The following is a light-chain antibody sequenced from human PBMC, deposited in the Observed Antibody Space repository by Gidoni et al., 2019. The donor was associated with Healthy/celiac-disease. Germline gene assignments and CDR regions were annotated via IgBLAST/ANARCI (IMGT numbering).Light chain of an antibody. CDR2: GAF. CDR1: QSVSSN. Sequence: IVLTPSPATLSVSPGERATLSCRASQSVSSNLAWYQQKPGQAPRLLIYGAFTRATGIPARCSGSGSGTEFTLTISSMQSEDVAVYYCQQYNNWHPYTFGQGTKLEIK. V-gene: IGKV3-15*01. CDR3: QQYNNWHPYT. J-gene: IGKJ2*01.